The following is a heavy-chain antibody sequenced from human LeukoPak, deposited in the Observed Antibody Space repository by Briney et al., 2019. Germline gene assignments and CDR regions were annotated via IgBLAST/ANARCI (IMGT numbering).Heavy chain of an antibody. CDR3: AKGHYYGSGSLDY. Sequence: HPGGSLRLSCAASGFTFSSYGMSWVRQAPGKGLEWVSAIGGRDGSTYYADSVKGRFTISRDNSKNTLYMQMNSLRAEDTAVYYCAKGHYYGSGSLDYWGQGTLVTVSS. J-gene: IGHJ4*02. D-gene: IGHD3-10*01. CDR2: IGGRDGST. V-gene: IGHV3-23*01. CDR1: GFTFSSYG.